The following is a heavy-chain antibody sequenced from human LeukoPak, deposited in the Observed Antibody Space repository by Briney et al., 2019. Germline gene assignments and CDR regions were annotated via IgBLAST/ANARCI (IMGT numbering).Heavy chain of an antibody. J-gene: IGHJ4*02. CDR3: ARSGRNTGGSGSPYKYTAPGHFFEY. CDR2: INHSGSR. V-gene: IGHV4-34*01. CDR1: SGSFSGYY. D-gene: IGHD3-10*01. Sequence: PSETLSLTCAVYSGSFSGYYWNWLRQPPGKGLEWIGEINHSGSRNYNPSLKSRVTISVDTSKNQFSLELRSVTAADTAVYYCARSGRNTGGSGSPYKYTAPGHFFEYWGQGTLVTVSS.